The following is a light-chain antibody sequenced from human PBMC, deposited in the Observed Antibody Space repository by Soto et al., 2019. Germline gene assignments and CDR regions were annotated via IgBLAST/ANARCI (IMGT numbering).Light chain of an antibody. J-gene: IGLJ2*01. CDR3: QSFDYTLWGSV. CDR2: SNN. V-gene: IGLV1-40*01. CDR1: SPNIGTYE. Sequence: QSVLAQPPSVSGAPGQRVTISCTGSSPNIGTYEVHWYQQFPGTAPKLVIYSNNIRPSGVPDRFSGSKSGTSASLAITGLQAEDEAYYYCQSFDYTLWGSVFGGGTKLTVL.